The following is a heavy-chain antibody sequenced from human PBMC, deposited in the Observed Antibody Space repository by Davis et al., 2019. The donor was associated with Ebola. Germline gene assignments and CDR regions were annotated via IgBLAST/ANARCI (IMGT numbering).Heavy chain of an antibody. CDR2: IRSKANSYAT. J-gene: IGHJ4*02. D-gene: IGHD1-26*01. V-gene: IGHV3-73*01. CDR3: TRAVGATDY. Sequence: GESLKISSAASGFTFSGSAMHWVRQASGKGLEWVGRIRSKANSYATAYAASVKGRFTISRDDSKNTAYLQMNSLKTEDTAVYYCTRAVGATDYWGQGTLVTVSS. CDR1: GFTFSGSA.